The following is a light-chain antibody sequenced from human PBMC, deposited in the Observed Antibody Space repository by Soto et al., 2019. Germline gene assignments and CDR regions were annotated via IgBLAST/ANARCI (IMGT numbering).Light chain of an antibody. CDR2: EVS. CDR1: DNDVGRYDY. J-gene: IGLJ2*01. Sequence: QSALTQPPSASGSPGMSVTLSCSGTDNDVGRYDYVSWYQQHLGKAPKLLIYEVSKRPSGVPDRFSASKSSNTASLTVSGLQGEDEADYYCMSYVGGNSVAFGGGTKLTVL. CDR3: MSYVGGNSVA. V-gene: IGLV2-8*01.